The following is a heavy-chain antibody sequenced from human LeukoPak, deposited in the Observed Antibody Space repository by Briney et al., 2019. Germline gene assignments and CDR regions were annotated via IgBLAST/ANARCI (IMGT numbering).Heavy chain of an antibody. D-gene: IGHD6-19*01. V-gene: IGHV4-61*01. Sequence: SETLSLTCSVSGASVRSDSHYWSWIRQPPGKGLEWIGNVYYSGRTAYSPSLKSRVTISVDISKNQFSLQLNSVTAADTAVYYCARAAQWLVLDYWGQGTLVTVSS. J-gene: IGHJ4*02. CDR2: VYYSGRT. CDR3: ARAAQWLVLDY. CDR1: GASVRSDSHY.